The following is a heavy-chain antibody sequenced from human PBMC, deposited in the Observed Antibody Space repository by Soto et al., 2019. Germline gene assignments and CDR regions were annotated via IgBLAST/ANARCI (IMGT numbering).Heavy chain of an antibody. D-gene: IGHD3-3*02. CDR2: IYYSGST. CDR1: GGSISSGGYY. J-gene: IGHJ4*02. Sequence: QVQLQESGPGLVKPSQTLSLTCTVSGGSISSGGYYWSWIRQHPGKGLEWIGYIYYSGSTYYNSSLKRRVTISVDTSKNQFSLKLSSVTAADTAVYYCARGAIFGVVPYTVDYWGQGTLVTVSS. V-gene: IGHV4-31*03. CDR3: ARGAIFGVVPYTVDY.